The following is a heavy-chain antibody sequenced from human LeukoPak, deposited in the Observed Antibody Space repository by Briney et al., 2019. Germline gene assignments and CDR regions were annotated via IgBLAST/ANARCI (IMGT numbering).Heavy chain of an antibody. Sequence: GGSLRLSCAASGFTVSSNYMSWVRQAPGKGLEWFSVIYSGGSTYYADSVKGRFTISRDNSKNTLYLQMNSLRAEDTAVYYCAREVDYYDSSGYYSSRYFQHWGQGTLVTVSS. V-gene: IGHV3-53*01. D-gene: IGHD3-22*01. CDR1: GFTVSSNY. CDR2: IYSGGST. CDR3: AREVDYYDSSGYYSSRYFQH. J-gene: IGHJ1*01.